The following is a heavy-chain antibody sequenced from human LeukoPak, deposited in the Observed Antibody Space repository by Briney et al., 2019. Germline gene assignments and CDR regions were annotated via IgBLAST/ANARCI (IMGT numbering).Heavy chain of an antibody. J-gene: IGHJ4*02. CDR3: ARDGGRGWEFDY. CDR1: GYSFTAYY. Sequence: GASVKVSCKASGYSFTAYYIHWVRQAPGQGLEWMGWINPNSGGTHYAQKFQGRVTMTRDTPISTAYMDLSGLTSDDTAVYYCARDGGRGWEFDYWGQGTLATVSS. D-gene: IGHD6-19*01. CDR2: INPNSGGT. V-gene: IGHV1-2*02.